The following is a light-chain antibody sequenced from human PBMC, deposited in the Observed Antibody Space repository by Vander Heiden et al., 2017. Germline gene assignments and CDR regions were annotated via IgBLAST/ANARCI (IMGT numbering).Light chain of an antibody. V-gene: IGKV1-5*03. CDR2: QAS. J-gene: IGKJ1*01. Sequence: DIQMTQSPSTLSASVGDRVTITCRASQRISSWLAWYQQKPGEAPKLLIYQASSLESGVPSRFSGSGSGTEFTLTISSLQPDDFATYYCQQYNSYSPAWTFGQGTKVEI. CDR3: QQYNSYSPAWT. CDR1: QRISSW.